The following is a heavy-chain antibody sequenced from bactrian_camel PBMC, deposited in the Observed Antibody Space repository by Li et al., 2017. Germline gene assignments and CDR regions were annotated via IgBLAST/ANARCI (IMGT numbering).Heavy chain of an antibody. D-gene: IGHD5*01. CDR2: IDSDGST. V-gene: IGHV3S53*01. J-gene: IGHJ7*01. CDR1: GFTDSRKF. Sequence: HVQLVESGGGSVQAGGSLRLSCSASGFTDSRKFEGWFREAPGLPREGVATIDSDGSTTYAASVEGRFTISRDNNKNTLYLQLNSLKTEDTAIYYCAKGRDSLLGEGWANNYSMDSWGSGTQVTVS.